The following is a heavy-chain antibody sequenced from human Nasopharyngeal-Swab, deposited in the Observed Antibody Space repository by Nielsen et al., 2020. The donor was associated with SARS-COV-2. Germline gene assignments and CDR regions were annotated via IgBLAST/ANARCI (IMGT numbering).Heavy chain of an antibody. CDR2: INSDGSST. CDR3: ARDDTVQGVLNWFDP. J-gene: IGHJ5*02. D-gene: IGHD3-10*01. CDR1: GFTFSSYW. V-gene: IGHV3-74*01. Sequence: GESLKISCAASGFTFSSYWMHWVRQAPGKGLVWVSRINSDGSSTSYADSVKGRFTISRDNAKNSLYLQMNSLRAEDTAVYYCARDDTVQGVLNWFDPWGQGTLVTVSS.